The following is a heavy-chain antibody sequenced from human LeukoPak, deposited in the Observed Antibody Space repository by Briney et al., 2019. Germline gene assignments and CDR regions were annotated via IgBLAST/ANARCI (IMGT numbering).Heavy chain of an antibody. J-gene: IGHJ4*02. Sequence: ASVKVSCKASGYTFTSYYMHWVRQAPGQGLEWMGIINPSGGSTSYAQKFQGRVTMTEDTSTDTAYMELSSLRSEDTAVYYCATDRWSGSYYRGFDYWGQGTLVTVSS. CDR2: INPSGGST. CDR1: GYTFTSYY. V-gene: IGHV1-46*01. D-gene: IGHD1-26*01. CDR3: ATDRWSGSYYRGFDY.